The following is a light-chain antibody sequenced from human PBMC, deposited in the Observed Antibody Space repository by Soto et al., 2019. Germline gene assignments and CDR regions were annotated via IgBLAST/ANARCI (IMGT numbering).Light chain of an antibody. CDR2: NVG. CDR3: SSYTSRSTLV. V-gene: IGLV2-14*01. CDR1: SSDIGGYNY. J-gene: IGLJ1*01. Sequence: QSALTQPASVSGSPGQSITLSCAGTSSDIGGYNYVSWYQQHPGKVPKLMIYNVGNRPSGVSNRFSGSKSGNTASLTISGLQAEDEADYYCSSYTSRSTLVFGTGTKLTVL.